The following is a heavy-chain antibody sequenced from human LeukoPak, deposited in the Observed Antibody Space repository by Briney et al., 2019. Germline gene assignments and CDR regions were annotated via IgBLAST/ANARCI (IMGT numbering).Heavy chain of an antibody. J-gene: IGHJ5*02. D-gene: IGHD3-9*01. CDR2: INHSGST. V-gene: IGHV4-34*01. CDR1: GGSFSGYY. Sequence: SETLSLTCAVYGGSFSGYYWSWIRQPPGKGLEWIGEINHSGSTNYNPSLKSRVTISVDTSKNQFSLFLSSVTAADTAVYYCARLPTGFPNWFDPWGQGALVTVSS. CDR3: ARLPTGFPNWFDP.